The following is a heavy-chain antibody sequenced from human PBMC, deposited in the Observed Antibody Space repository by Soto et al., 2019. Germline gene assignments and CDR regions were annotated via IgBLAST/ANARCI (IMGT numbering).Heavy chain of an antibody. Sequence: PGGSLRLSCAASGFTFSSYGMHWVRQAPGKGLEWVAVISYDGSNKYYADSVKGRFTISRDNSKNTLYLQMNSLRAEGTAVYYCAKDGGLVSDGDYGGYSFDYWGQGTMVTVSA. J-gene: IGHJ4*02. CDR2: ISYDGSNK. CDR3: AKDGGLVSDGDYGGYSFDY. V-gene: IGHV3-30*18. CDR1: GFTFSSYG. D-gene: IGHD4-17*01.